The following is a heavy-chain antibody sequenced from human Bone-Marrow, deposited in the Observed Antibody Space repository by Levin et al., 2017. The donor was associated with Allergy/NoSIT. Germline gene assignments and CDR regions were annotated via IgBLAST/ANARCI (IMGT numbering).Heavy chain of an antibody. J-gene: IGHJ4*02. CDR1: GFNFSTYA. Sequence: GGSLRLSCAASGFNFSTYAFHWVRQGPGKGLEWLAVISSGGNTQYYADSVKGRFTISRDNSKNTLSLQMNSLSADDTAVFYCVRDLASGFWLRPGVPAYWGQGTLVTVSS. CDR2: ISSGGNTQ. V-gene: IGHV3-30*04. D-gene: IGHD5-12*01. CDR3: VRDLASGFWLRPGVPAY.